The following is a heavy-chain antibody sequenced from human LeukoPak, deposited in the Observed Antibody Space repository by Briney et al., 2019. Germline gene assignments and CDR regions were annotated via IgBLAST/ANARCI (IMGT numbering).Heavy chain of an antibody. CDR2: IWYDGSNK. V-gene: IGHV3-33*08. D-gene: IGHD4-17*01. CDR3: AREHTTVTSYFDY. J-gene: IGHJ4*02. Sequence: GGSLRLSCAASGFSVTSNHMNWVRQAPGKGLEWVAVIWYDGSNKYYADSVKGRFTISRDNSKNTLYLQMNSLRAEDTAVYYCAREHTTVTSYFDYWGQGTLVTVSS. CDR1: GFSVTSNH.